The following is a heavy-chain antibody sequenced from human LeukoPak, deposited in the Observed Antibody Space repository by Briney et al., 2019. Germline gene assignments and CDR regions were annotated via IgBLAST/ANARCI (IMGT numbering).Heavy chain of an antibody. D-gene: IGHD6-13*01. CDR1: GYTFISYG. CDR2: ISAYNGNT. CDR3: ARGPHSSSWYHYFDY. V-gene: IGHV1-18*01. J-gene: IGHJ4*02. Sequence: ASVKVSCKASGYTFISYGISWVRQAPGQGLEWMGWISAYNGNTNYAQKLQGRVTMTTDTSTSTAYMELRSLRSDDTAVYYCARGPHSSSWYHYFDYWGQGTLVTVSS.